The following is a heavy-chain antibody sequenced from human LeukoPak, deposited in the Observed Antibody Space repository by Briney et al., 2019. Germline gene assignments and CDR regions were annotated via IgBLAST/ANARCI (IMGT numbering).Heavy chain of an antibody. CDR3: ARLTYSGSYYADY. CDR2: IYYSGST. J-gene: IGHJ4*02. Sequence: SETLSLTCTVSGGSISSSSYYWGWIRQPPGKGLEWIGSIYYSGSTYYNPSLKSRVTISVDTSKNQFSLKLSSVTAADTAVYYCARLTYSGSYYADYWGQGTLVTVSS. CDR1: GGSISSSSYY. D-gene: IGHD1-26*01. V-gene: IGHV4-39*01.